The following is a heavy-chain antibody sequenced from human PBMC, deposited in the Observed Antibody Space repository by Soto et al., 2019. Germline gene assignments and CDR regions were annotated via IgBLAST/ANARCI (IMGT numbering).Heavy chain of an antibody. Sequence: PSETLSLTCAVYGGSFSGYYWSWIRQPPGKGLEWIGEINHSGSTNYNPSLKSRVTISVDTSKNQFSLKLSSVTAADTAVYYCARGLFFGVMEVRGLYFDYWGQGTLVTVSS. CDR3: ARGLFFGVMEVRGLYFDY. CDR2: INHSGST. V-gene: IGHV4-34*01. J-gene: IGHJ4*02. D-gene: IGHD3-10*01. CDR1: GGSFSGYY.